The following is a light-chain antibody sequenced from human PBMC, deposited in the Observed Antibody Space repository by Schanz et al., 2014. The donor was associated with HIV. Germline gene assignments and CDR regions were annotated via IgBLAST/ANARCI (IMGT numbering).Light chain of an antibody. Sequence: DIQMTQSPSSVSASVGDRVTITCRASQGINNWLAWSQQEPGKAPKLLIYKASSLESGVPSRFSGSGSGTEFTLAISCLQPDDFATYFCQQYDSRVTFGQGTKV. CDR3: QQYDSRVT. J-gene: IGKJ1*01. CDR2: KAS. CDR1: QGINNW. V-gene: IGKV1-5*03.